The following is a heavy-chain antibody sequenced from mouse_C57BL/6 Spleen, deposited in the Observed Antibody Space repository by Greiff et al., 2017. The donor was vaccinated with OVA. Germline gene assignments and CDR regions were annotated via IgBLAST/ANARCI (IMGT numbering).Heavy chain of an antibody. V-gene: IGHV1-62-2*01. CDR1: GYTFTEYT. CDR2: FYPGSGSI. CDR3: ARHEDRDYDDYDRDWYFDV. J-gene: IGHJ1*03. D-gene: IGHD2-4*01. Sequence: VQLQESGAELVKPGASVKLSCKASGYTFTEYTIHWVEQRSGQGLEWIGWFYPGSGSIKYNEKFKDKATLTADKSSSTVYMELSRLTSEDSAVYFCARHEDRDYDDYDRDWYFDVWGTGTTVTVSS.